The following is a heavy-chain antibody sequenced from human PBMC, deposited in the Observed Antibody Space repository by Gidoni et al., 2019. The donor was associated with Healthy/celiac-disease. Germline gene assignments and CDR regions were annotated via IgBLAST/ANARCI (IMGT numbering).Heavy chain of an antibody. Sequence: QVQLVQSGAAVKKPGSSVKVSCKASGGTFSSYAISWVRQAPGQGLEWMGGIIPIFGTANYAQKFQGRVTITADESTSTAYMELSSLRSEDTAVYYCARDGTYSSSWPVLSGMDVWGQGTTVTVSS. CDR1: GGTFSSYA. V-gene: IGHV1-69*01. CDR3: ARDGTYSSSWPVLSGMDV. D-gene: IGHD6-13*01. CDR2: IIPIFGTA. J-gene: IGHJ6*02.